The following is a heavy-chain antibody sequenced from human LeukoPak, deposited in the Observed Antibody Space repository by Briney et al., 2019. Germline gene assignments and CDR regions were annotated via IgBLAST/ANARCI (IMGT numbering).Heavy chain of an antibody. Sequence: SETLSLTCTVSGGSISSSSYYWSWIRQPAGKGLEWIGRIYTSGSTNYNPSLKSRVTMSVDTSKNQFSLKLSSVTAADTAVYYCARENGGGRYYYYMDVWGKGTTVTVSS. D-gene: IGHD3-16*01. CDR3: ARENGGGRYYYYMDV. CDR2: IYTSGST. CDR1: GGSISSSSYY. V-gene: IGHV4-61*02. J-gene: IGHJ6*03.